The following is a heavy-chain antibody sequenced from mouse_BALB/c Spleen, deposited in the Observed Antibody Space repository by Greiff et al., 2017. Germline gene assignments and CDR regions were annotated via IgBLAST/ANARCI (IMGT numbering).Heavy chain of an antibody. D-gene: IGHD1-2*01. J-gene: IGHJ3*01. V-gene: IGHV5-17*02. CDR2: ISSGSSTI. Sequence: EVQLVESGGGLVQPGGSRKLSCAASGFTFSSFGMHWVRQAPEKGLEWVAYISSGSSTIYYADTVKGRFTISRDNPKNTLYLQMTSLRSEDTAMYYCARGHITTAAWFAYWGQGTLVTVSA. CDR1: GFTFSSFG. CDR3: ARGHITTAAWFAY.